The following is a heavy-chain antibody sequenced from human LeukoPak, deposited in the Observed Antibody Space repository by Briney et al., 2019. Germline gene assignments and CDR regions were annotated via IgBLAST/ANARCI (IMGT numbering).Heavy chain of an antibody. D-gene: IGHD4-11*01. CDR2: INPNSGGT. Sequence: GASVKVSCKASGYTFTGYYMHWVRQAPGQGLEWMGWINPNSGGTNYAQKFQGRVTMTRDTSISTAYMELSRLRSDDTAVYYCARARVTTYYYYHYYMDVWGKGTTVTVSS. V-gene: IGHV1-2*02. J-gene: IGHJ6*03. CDR1: GYTFTGYY. CDR3: ARARVTTYYYYHYYMDV.